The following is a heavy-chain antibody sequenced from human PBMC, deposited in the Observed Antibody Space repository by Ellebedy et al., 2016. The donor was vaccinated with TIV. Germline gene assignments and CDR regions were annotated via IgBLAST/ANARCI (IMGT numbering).Heavy chain of an antibody. CDR2: VRYSGST. J-gene: IGHJ4*02. V-gene: IGHV4-39*07. Sequence: MPGGSLRLSCTVSGGSVSSSTYYWGWVRQPPGKGLEWLGRVRYSGSTSYNPSLKSRVTISLDTSKNQLSLELSSVNAADTAVYYCASLCSSTSCNRANLDYWGQGTLVTVSS. CDR1: GGSVSSSTYY. D-gene: IGHD2-2*02. CDR3: ASLCSSTSCNRANLDY.